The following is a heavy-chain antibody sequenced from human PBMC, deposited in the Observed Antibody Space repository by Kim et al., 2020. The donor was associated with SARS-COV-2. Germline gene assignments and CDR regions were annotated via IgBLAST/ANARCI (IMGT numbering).Heavy chain of an antibody. J-gene: IGHJ5*02. V-gene: IGHV4-59*01. CDR1: GDSISNY. D-gene: IGHD3-22*01. Sequence: SETLSLTCTVSGDSISNYWSWFRQPPGKGLEWIGYIYYTGNSNYNPSLESRVSISIDTSKNQFSLHLTSVTAADTAMYYCARRDSNGYYRPWGQGTLVTVSS. CDR3: ARRDSNGYYRP. CDR2: IYYTGNS.